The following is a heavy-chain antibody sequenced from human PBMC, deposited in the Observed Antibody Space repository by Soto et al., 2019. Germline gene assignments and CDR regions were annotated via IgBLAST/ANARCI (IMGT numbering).Heavy chain of an antibody. CDR3: ARVPDR. CDR1: GGSIISSSDY. Sequence: SETMCLTSTVSGGSIISSSDYWGWIRQPPGKGLEWIGSIYYSGSTYYNPSLKSRVTISVDTSKNQFSLKLSSVTAADTAVYYCARVPDRWGQGTLVTVS. CDR2: IYYSGST. J-gene: IGHJ5*02. D-gene: IGHD2-2*01. V-gene: IGHV4-39*07.